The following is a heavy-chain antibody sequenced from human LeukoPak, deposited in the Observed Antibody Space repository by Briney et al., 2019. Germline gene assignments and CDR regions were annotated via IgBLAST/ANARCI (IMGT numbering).Heavy chain of an antibody. D-gene: IGHD1-26*01. CDR3: ARDSSGSCYRNYYFDY. CDR1: GGSISSGSYY. J-gene: IGHJ4*02. Sequence: SSQTLSLTCTVSGGSISSGSYYWSWIRQPAGKGLEWIGRIYTSGSTNYNPSLKSRVTISVDTSKNQFSLKLSSVTAADTAVYYCARDSSGSCYRNYYFDYWGQGTLVTVSS. V-gene: IGHV4-61*02. CDR2: IYTSGST.